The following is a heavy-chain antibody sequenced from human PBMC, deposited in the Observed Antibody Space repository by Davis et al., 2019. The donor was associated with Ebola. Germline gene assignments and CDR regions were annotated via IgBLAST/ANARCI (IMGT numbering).Heavy chain of an antibody. V-gene: IGHV3-53*01. D-gene: IGHD3-10*01. Sequence: GGSLRLSCAASGFTVSSNYMSWVRQAPGKGLEWVSVIYSGGSTYYADSVKGRFTISRDNSKNTLYLQMNSLRAEDTAVYYCARDAYYYGSGSYYNLPFAYWGQGTLVTVSS. CDR1: GFTVSSNY. J-gene: IGHJ4*02. CDR3: ARDAYYYGSGSYYNLPFAY. CDR2: IYSGGST.